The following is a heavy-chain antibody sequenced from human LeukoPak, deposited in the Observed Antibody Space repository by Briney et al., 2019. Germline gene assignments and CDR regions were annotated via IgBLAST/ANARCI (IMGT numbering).Heavy chain of an antibody. J-gene: IGHJ4*02. Sequence: SETLSFTCAVSGYSISSGYYWGWIRQPPGKGLEWIGSIYHSGSTYYNPSLKSRVTISVDTSKNQFSLKLSSVTAADTAVYYCARGRADYDILTGYFDPYYFDYWGQGTLVTVSS. CDR3: ARGRADYDILTGYFDPYYFDY. CDR2: IYHSGST. D-gene: IGHD3-9*01. V-gene: IGHV4-38-2*01. CDR1: GYSISSGYY.